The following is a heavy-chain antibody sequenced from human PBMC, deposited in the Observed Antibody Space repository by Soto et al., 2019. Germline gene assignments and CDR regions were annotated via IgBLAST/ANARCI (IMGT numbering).Heavy chain of an antibody. J-gene: IGHJ4*02. CDR2: ISSSGGST. CDR3: AKDQVITIFGVGGAY. CDR1: GFTFSSYA. D-gene: IGHD3-3*01. Sequence: GGSLRLSCAASGFTFSSYAMSWVRQAPGKGLEWVSAISSSGGSTYYADSVKGRFTISRHNSKNTLYLQMNSLRAEDTAVYYCAKDQVITIFGVGGAYWGQGTLVTVS. V-gene: IGHV3-23*01.